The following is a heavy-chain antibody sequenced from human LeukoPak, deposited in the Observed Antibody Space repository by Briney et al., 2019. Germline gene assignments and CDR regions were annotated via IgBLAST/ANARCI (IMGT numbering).Heavy chain of an antibody. CDR3: AKSRLLWFGELLDY. J-gene: IGHJ4*02. Sequence: GGSLRLSCAASGFTFSSYAMSWVRQAPGKGLEWVSAISGSGGSTYYADSVKGRFTISRDNSKNTLYLQMYSLRAEDTAVYYCAKSRLLWFGELLDYWGQGTLVTVSS. CDR2: ISGSGGST. CDR1: GFTFSSYA. D-gene: IGHD3-10*01. V-gene: IGHV3-23*01.